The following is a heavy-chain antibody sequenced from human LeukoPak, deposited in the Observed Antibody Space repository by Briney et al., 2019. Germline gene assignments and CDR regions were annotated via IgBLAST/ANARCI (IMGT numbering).Heavy chain of an antibody. CDR3: TIVEMATISMVDY. Sequence: GGSLRLSCAASGFTFSNAWKSWVRQAPGKGLEWVGRIKSKTDGGTTDYAAPVKGRFTISRDDSKNTLYLQMNSLKTEDTAVYYCTIVEMATISMVDYWGQGTLVTVSS. D-gene: IGHD5-24*01. V-gene: IGHV3-15*01. CDR1: GFTFSNAW. CDR2: IKSKTDGGTT. J-gene: IGHJ4*02.